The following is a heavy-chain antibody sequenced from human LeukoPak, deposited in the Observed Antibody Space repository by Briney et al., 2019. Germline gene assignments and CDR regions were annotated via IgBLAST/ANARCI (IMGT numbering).Heavy chain of an antibody. CDR2: IYHSGST. D-gene: IGHD7-27*01. Sequence: SETLSLTCTVSGGSISSYYWGWIRQPPGEGLEWIGSIYHSGSTYYNPSLKSRVTISVDTSKNQFSLRLSSVTAADTAVYYCARQYAGDTWFDPWGQGTLVTASS. CDR3: ARQYAGDTWFDP. J-gene: IGHJ5*02. CDR1: GGSISSYY. V-gene: IGHV4-39*01.